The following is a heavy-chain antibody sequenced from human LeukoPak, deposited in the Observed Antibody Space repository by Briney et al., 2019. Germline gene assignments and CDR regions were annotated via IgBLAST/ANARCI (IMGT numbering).Heavy chain of an antibody. J-gene: IGHJ4*02. CDR1: GYTFTSYA. Sequence: ASAKVSCKASGYTFTSYAMHWVRQAPGQRLEWMGWINAGNGNTKYSQKFQGRVTITRDTSASTAYMELSSLRSEDTAVYYCARDPSVPYYYDSRYFDYWGQGTLVTVSS. V-gene: IGHV1-3*01. CDR3: ARDPSVPYYYDSRYFDY. CDR2: INAGNGNT. D-gene: IGHD3-22*01.